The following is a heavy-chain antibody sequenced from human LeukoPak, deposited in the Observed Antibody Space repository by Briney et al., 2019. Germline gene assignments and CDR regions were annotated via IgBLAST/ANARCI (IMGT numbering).Heavy chain of an antibody. CDR2: ISSSSSYI. CDR1: GFTFSNYA. CDR3: ANAARLLDY. V-gene: IGHV3-23*01. D-gene: IGHD6-6*01. Sequence: GGSLRLSCAASGFTFSNYAMNWVRQAPGKGLEWVSSISSSSSYIYYADSVKGRFTISRDNSKNTLYLQMNSLRAEDTAVYYCANAARLLDYWGQGTLVTVSS. J-gene: IGHJ4*02.